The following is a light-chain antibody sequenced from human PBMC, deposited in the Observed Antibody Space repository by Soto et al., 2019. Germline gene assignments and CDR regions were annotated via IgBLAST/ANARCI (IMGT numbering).Light chain of an antibody. CDR3: QQSYTTPLT. J-gene: IGKJ4*01. CDR1: QSISSY. V-gene: IGKV1-39*01. Sequence: DIQMTQSPSSLSASVGDRVTITCRASQSISSYLNWYQQKPGKAPKLLIYAASYLQGGFPSRFSGSGSGTDFTLTITSLQPEDFGTYYCQQSYTTPLTFGGGTKVEI. CDR2: AAS.